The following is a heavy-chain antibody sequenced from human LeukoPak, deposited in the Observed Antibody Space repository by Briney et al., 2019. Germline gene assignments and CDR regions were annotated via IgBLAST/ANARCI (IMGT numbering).Heavy chain of an antibody. CDR3: ARQVQYRSGYFPPDP. V-gene: IGHV3-7*01. CDR2: MKGDGSEK. Sequence: SGGSLRLSCAASGFTFSSYSMNWVRQAPGKGLEWVANMKGDGSEKHYVDSMKGRFTISRDNAKNSLYLQMNSLTAEDTAVYYCARQVQYRSGYFPPDPWGQGTLVTVSS. D-gene: IGHD6-19*01. J-gene: IGHJ5*02. CDR1: GFTFSSYS.